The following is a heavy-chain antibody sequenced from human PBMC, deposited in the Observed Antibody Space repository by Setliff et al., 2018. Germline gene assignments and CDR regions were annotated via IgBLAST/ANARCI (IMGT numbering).Heavy chain of an antibody. CDR2: IKQDGSEK. V-gene: IGHV3-7*05. J-gene: IGHJ4*02. CDR3: ARWLRWSFDY. Sequence: PGGSLRLSCAASGFTFSSYWMSWVRQAPGKGLEWVANIKQDGSEKYYVDSAKGRFTISRDNARNSLYLQMDSLRADDTAVYYCARWLRWSFDYWGQGTLVTVSS. CDR1: GFTFSSYW. D-gene: IGHD4-17*01.